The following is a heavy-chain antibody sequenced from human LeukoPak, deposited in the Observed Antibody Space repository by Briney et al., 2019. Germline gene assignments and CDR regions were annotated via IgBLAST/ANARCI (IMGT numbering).Heavy chain of an antibody. CDR1: GGSISSYY. Sequence: SETLSLTCTVSGGSISSYYWSWIRQPPGKGLEWIGYFYYTGSTNYNPSLKSRVTISVDTSKNQFSLKLSSVTAADTAVYYCARDSRGSWYGGSFDYWGQGTLVTVSS. J-gene: IGHJ4*02. V-gene: IGHV4-59*01. D-gene: IGHD6-13*01. CDR2: FYYTGST. CDR3: ARDSRGSWYGGSFDY.